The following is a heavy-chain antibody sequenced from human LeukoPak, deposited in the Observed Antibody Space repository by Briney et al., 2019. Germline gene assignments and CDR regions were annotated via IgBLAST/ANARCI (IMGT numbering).Heavy chain of an antibody. CDR2: IYYDGSIK. Sequence: GGSLRLSCAASGFSISTSGIHWIRQAPGKGLEWVAVIYYDGSIKYYANSVKGRFTISRDNSKNTVYLQVNSLGVEDTAVYYCARGATHFDSSGYFDTWGQGTLVTVSS. D-gene: IGHD3-22*01. CDR1: GFSISTSG. V-gene: IGHV3-33*08. CDR3: ARGATHFDSSGYFDT. J-gene: IGHJ5*02.